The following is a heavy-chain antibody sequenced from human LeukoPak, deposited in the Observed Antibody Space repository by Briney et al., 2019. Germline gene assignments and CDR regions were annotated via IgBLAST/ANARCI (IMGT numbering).Heavy chain of an antibody. CDR1: GGSFSGYY. D-gene: IGHD6-19*01. CDR3: ARRARVAVDY. J-gene: IGHJ4*02. V-gene: IGHV4-34*01. CDR2: INHSGST. Sequence: SETLSLTCAVYGGSFSGYYWSWIRLPPGKGLEWIGEINHSGSTNYNSSLKSRVTISVDTSKNQFSLKLSSVTAADTAVYYCARRARVAVDYWGQGTLVTVSS.